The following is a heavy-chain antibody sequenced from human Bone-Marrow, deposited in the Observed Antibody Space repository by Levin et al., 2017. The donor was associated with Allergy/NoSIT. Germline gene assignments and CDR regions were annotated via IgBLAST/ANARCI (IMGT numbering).Heavy chain of an antibody. V-gene: IGHV4-34*01. CDR2: ANHSGTT. Sequence: SETLSLTCAVSGAPFRADYWIWVRQPPGQGLELIGEANHSGTTSLSPSLKSRVTIQVDASKSQFSLKLSSVTAADTAVYYCARDQHVAAVNTEWFDPWGQGIQVTVSS. D-gene: IGHD6-13*01. CDR3: ARDQHVAAVNTEWFDP. CDR1: GAPFRADY. J-gene: IGHJ5*02.